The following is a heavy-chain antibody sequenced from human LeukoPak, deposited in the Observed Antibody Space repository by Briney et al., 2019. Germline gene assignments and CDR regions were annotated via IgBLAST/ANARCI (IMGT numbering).Heavy chain of an antibody. J-gene: IGHJ4*02. CDR2: IKHDGREN. CDR3: ARDFYFDY. V-gene: IGHV3-7*01. CDR1: GFTFDVYW. Sequence: GGSLRLSCAASGFTFDVYWMNWVRQAPGKGLEWVANIKHDGRENYYVDSVKGRFSISRDNAKNSLYLQMNSLRADDTAVYYCARDFYFDYWGRGTLVTVSS.